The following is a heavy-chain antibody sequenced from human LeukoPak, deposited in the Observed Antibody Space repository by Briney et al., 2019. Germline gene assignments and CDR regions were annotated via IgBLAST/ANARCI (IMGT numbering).Heavy chain of an antibody. D-gene: IGHD6-13*01. CDR3: AREGSSLDAFDI. Sequence: PSETLSLTCAVYGGSFSGCYWSWIRQPPGKGLEWIGEINHSGSTNYNPSLKSRVTISVDTSKNQFSLKLSSVTAADTAVYYCAREGSSLDAFDIWGQGTMVTVSS. V-gene: IGHV4-34*01. J-gene: IGHJ3*02. CDR1: GGSFSGCY. CDR2: INHSGST.